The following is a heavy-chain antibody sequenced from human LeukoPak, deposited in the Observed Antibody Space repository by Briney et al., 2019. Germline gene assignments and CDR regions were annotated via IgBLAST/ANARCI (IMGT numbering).Heavy chain of an antibody. Sequence: SGGSLRLSCAASGFTFSGSAMHWVRQASGKGLEWVGRIRSKANSYATAYAASVKGRFTISRDDSKNTAYLQMNSLKTEDTAVYYCTRHPDCSSTSCYAHYYYYYYMDVWGKGTMVTVSS. CDR2: IRSKANSYAT. J-gene: IGHJ6*03. CDR1: GFTFSGSA. D-gene: IGHD2-2*01. V-gene: IGHV3-73*01. CDR3: TRHPDCSSTSCYAHYYYYYYMDV.